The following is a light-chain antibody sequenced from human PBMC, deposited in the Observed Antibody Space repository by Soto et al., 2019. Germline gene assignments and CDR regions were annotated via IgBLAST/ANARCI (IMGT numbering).Light chain of an antibody. CDR1: SSDVGVYNY. CDR3: SSYTSSSTLLYV. CDR2: EVT. V-gene: IGLV2-14*01. J-gene: IGLJ1*01. Sequence: QSALTQPASVSGSPGQSITISCTGTSSDVGVYNYVSWYQQHPGKAPKLMIYEVTNRPSGVSNRFSGSKSGNTASLTISGLQAEDEADYYCSSYTSSSTLLYVFGTGTKVTV.